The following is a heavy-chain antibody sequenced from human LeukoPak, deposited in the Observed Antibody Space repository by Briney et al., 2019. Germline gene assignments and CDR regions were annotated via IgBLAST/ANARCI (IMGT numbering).Heavy chain of an antibody. Sequence: GGSLRLSCAASGFTFSNARMNWVRQAPGKGLEWVGRIKSKTDGGTTDYAAPVKGRFTISRDDSKNTLYLQMNSLKTEDTAVYYCTTRRYCSGGSCGAFYYYGMDVWGQGTTVTVSS. D-gene: IGHD2-15*01. CDR3: TTRRYCSGGSCGAFYYYGMDV. CDR2: IKSKTDGGTT. J-gene: IGHJ6*02. V-gene: IGHV3-15*07. CDR1: GFTFSNAR.